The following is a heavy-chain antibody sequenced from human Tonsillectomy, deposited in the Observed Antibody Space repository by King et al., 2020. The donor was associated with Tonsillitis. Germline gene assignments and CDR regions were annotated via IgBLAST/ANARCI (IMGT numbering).Heavy chain of an antibody. Sequence: VQLVESGGGVVRPGGSLRLSCAASGFTFGDYGMSWVRHATGKGLEWVSGINWNGGSTGYADSVKGRFTISRDNTKNSLYLEMNSLRAEDTVFYYCARPSLDSSVPGYWGQGTLVTVSS. CDR1: GFTFGDYG. V-gene: IGHV3-20*04. CDR2: INWNGGST. CDR3: ARPSLDSSVPGY. J-gene: IGHJ4*02. D-gene: IGHD6-19*01.